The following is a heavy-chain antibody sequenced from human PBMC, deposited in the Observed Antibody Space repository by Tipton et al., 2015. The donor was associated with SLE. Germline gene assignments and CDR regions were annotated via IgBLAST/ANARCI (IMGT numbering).Heavy chain of an antibody. CDR2: ISSSGSTI. Sequence: GSLRLSCAASGFTFSSYEMNWVRQASGKGLEWVSYISSSGSTIYYADSVKGRFTISRDNAKNSLYLQMNSLRAEDTAVYYCARDEAYSGTSGFDPWGQGTLVTVSS. CDR1: GFTFSSYE. J-gene: IGHJ5*02. CDR3: ARDEAYSGTSGFDP. D-gene: IGHD1-26*01. V-gene: IGHV3-48*03.